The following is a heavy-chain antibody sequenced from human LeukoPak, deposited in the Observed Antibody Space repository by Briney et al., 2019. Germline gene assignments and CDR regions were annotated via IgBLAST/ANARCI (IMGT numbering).Heavy chain of an antibody. Sequence: GGSLRLSCAASGFTLSNAWMSWVRQAPGKGLEWVGRIKSKTDGGTTDYAAPVKGRSTISRDDSKNTRYLQMNSLKTEDTAVYYCTTDNRMTTVTTGNDYWGQGTLVTVSS. V-gene: IGHV3-15*01. J-gene: IGHJ4*02. CDR3: TTDNRMTTVTTGNDY. D-gene: IGHD4-11*01. CDR2: IKSKTDGGTT. CDR1: GFTLSNAW.